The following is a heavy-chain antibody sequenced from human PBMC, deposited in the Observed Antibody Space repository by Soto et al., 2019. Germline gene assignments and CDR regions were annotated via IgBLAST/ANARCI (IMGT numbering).Heavy chain of an antibody. Sequence: SHTVSRTGASSGGSVCSNRSAWYWIKQSPARGLEWLGRTYYRSKWYNDYAVSVKSRITINPDVSKNQFSLQLNSVTPEDTAVYYCARDRGVTVYYGMDVWGQGTTVTVSS. J-gene: IGHJ6*02. CDR3: ARDRGVTVYYGMDV. V-gene: IGHV6-1*01. CDR2: TYYRSKWYN. CDR1: GGSVCSNRSA. D-gene: IGHD3-10*01.